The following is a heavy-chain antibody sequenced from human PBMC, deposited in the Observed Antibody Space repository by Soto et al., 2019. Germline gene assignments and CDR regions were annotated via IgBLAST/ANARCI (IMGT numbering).Heavy chain of an antibody. CDR2: LSAYTGNR. CDR1: GYAFTSYG. J-gene: IGHJ4*02. CDR3: ARYLGKQHLDLEPIFDY. D-gene: IGHD1-1*01. V-gene: IGHV1-18*01. Sequence: SSVKVSCKASGYAFTSYGISGVRQAPGQGLEWRGWLSAYTGNRNYAQQLQGRVTMTTDTSLSIAYMELRSMRSDDTAVYYCARYLGKQHLDLEPIFDYWGQGTLVTVSS.